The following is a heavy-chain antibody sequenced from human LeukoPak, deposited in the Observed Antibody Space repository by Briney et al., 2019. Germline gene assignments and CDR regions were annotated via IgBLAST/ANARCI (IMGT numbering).Heavy chain of an antibody. Sequence: SETLSLTCTVSRGSISTYYWSWIRQPPGKGLEWIGYIYYSGSTNYNPSLKSRVTISVDTSKNQFSLKLTSVTAADTAVYYCARDLGYCTGDTCYSRWFDPWGQGTLVTVSS. D-gene: IGHD2-15*01. CDR1: RGSISTYY. J-gene: IGHJ5*02. CDR2: IYYSGST. V-gene: IGHV4-59*01. CDR3: ARDLGYCTGDTCYSRWFDP.